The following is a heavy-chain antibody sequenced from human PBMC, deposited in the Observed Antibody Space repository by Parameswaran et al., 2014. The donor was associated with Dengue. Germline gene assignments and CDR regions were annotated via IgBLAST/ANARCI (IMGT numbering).Heavy chain of an antibody. J-gene: IGHJ6*02. CDR2: IYYSGST. D-gene: IGHD2-15*01. CDR3: ASSYCSGGSCYSYYYYYGMDV. Sequence: WIRQPPGKGLEWIGSIYYSGSTYYNPSLKSRVTISVDTSKNQFSLKLSSVTAADTAVYYCASSYCSGGSCYSYYYYYGMDVWGQGTTVTVSS. V-gene: IGHV4-39*01.